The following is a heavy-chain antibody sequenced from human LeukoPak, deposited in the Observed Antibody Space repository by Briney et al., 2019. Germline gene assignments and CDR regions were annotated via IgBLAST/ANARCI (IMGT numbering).Heavy chain of an antibody. CDR3: VRGSGGYDPLAFDS. V-gene: IGHV3-48*04. J-gene: IGHJ4*02. Sequence: PGRSLRLSCAASGFIFSGYSMNWVRQAPGKGLEWISYISSSSTTMYYADSVKGRFTISRDNPKNSLYLQMNSLRAEDTAVYHCVRGSGGYDPLAFDSWGQGTLVTVSS. CDR2: ISSSSTTM. D-gene: IGHD5-12*01. CDR1: GFIFSGYS.